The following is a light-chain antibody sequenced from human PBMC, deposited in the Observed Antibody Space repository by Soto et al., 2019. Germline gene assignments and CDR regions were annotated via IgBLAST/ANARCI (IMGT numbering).Light chain of an antibody. CDR3: SSYTSSCTYNYV. CDR1: SSDVGGYNY. V-gene: IGLV2-14*01. Sequence: QSVLTQPASVSGSPGQSITISCTGTSSDVGGYNYVSWYQRHPGKAPKLMIYDVSNRPSGVSNRFSGSKSGNTASLTISGLQAEDEADYYCSSYTSSCTYNYVFGTGTKVTVL. J-gene: IGLJ1*01. CDR2: DVS.